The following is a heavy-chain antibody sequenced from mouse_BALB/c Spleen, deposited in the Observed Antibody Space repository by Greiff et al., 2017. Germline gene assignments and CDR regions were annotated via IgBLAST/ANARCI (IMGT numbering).Heavy chain of an antibody. CDR2: ISSGGST. Sequence: EVKVVESGGGLVKPGGSLKLSCAASGFTFSSYAMSWVRQTPEKRLEWVASISSGGSTYYPDSVKGRFTISRDNARNILYLQMSSLRSEDTAMYYCARGRGFDYWGQGTTLTVSS. CDR1: GFTFSSYA. CDR3: ARGRGFDY. V-gene: IGHV5-6-5*01. J-gene: IGHJ2*01.